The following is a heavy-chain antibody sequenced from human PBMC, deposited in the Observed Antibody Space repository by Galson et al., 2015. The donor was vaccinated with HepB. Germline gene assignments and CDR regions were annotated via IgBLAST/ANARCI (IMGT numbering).Heavy chain of an antibody. J-gene: IGHJ6*03. Sequence: SLRLSCAASGFTFDDYAMHWVRQAPGKGLEWVSGINWNSGSIGYADSVKGRFTISRDNAKNSLYLQMNSLRAEDTALYYCAKMSGNDDLWSGYRDMDVWGKGTTVTVSS. D-gene: IGHD3-3*01. V-gene: IGHV3-9*01. CDR2: INWNSGSI. CDR1: GFTFDDYA. CDR3: AKMSGNDDLWSGYRDMDV.